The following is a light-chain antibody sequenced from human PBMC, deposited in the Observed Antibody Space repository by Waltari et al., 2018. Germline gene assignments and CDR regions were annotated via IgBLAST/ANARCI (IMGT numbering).Light chain of an antibody. CDR2: KAS. Sequence: RGRQSISSLLTGYQQKRGKAPRLLSYKASSLESGVPSRFSGSGSGIEFTLTISSLQPDDFATYYGQQYNNYPFTFGPGTKVDIK. CDR3: QQYNNYPFT. J-gene: IGKJ3*01. V-gene: IGKV1-5*03. CDR1: QSISSL.